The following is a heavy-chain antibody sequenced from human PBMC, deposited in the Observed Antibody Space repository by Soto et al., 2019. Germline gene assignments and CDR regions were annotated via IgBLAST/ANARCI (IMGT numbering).Heavy chain of an antibody. CDR2: ISYDGSNK. V-gene: IGHV3-30*18. CDR3: AKGGPMVRGPRGYLDY. J-gene: IGHJ4*02. CDR1: GFTFSSYG. Sequence: QVQLVESGGGVVRPGRSLRLSCAASGFTFSSYGMHWVRQAPGKGLEWVAVISYDGSNKYYADSVKGRFTISRDNSKNTLYLQMNSLRAEDTAVYYCAKGGPMVRGPRGYLDYWGQGTLVTVSS. D-gene: IGHD3-10*01.